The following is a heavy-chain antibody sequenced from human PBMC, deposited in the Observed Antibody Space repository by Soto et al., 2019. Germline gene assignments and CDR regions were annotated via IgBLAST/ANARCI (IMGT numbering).Heavy chain of an antibody. D-gene: IGHD1-26*01. V-gene: IGHV3-48*01. CDR1: GFTFSTYS. Sequence: GGSPRLSCAASGFTFSTYSMNWVRQAPGKGLEWVSYISSSSSTIFYTDSVKGRFTVSRDNSKNTLYLQMNSLRAEDTAVYYCARDSGGATTLSQPRPYGMNVWGQATMVPVAS. J-gene: IGHJ6*02. CDR3: ARDSGGATTLSQPRPYGMNV. CDR2: ISSSSSTI.